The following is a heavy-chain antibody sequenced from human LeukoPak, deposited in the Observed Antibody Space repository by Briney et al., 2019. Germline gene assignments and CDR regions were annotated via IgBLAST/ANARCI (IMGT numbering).Heavy chain of an antibody. V-gene: IGHV3-23*01. CDR1: GFTFNNFG. CDR3: AKDWGITVLPRGE. CDR2: IIGSGGST. J-gene: IGHJ4*02. D-gene: IGHD3-16*01. Sequence: GGSLRLSCAASGFTFNNFGMSWVRQAPGKGLEWVSGIIGSGGSTFYADSVKGRFTISRDNSKNTLYLQMDSLRDEDTAVYYCAKDWGITVLPRGEWGQGTLVTVSS.